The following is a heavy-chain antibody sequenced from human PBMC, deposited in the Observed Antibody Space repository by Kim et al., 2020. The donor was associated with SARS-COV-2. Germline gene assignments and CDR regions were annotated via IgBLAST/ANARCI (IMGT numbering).Heavy chain of an antibody. Sequence: ASVKVSCKASGYTFTSYAMNWVRQAPGQGLEWMGWINTNTGNPTYAQGFTGRFVFSLDTSVSTAYLQISSLKAEDTAVYYCARRYYDFWSGYYTPYYFDYWGQGTLVTVSS. V-gene: IGHV7-4-1*02. J-gene: IGHJ4*02. CDR1: GYTFTSYA. CDR2: INTNTGNP. CDR3: ARRYYDFWSGYYTPYYFDY. D-gene: IGHD3-3*01.